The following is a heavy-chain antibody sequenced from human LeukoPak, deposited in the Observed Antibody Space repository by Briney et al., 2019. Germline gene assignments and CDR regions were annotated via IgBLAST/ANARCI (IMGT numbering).Heavy chain of an antibody. Sequence: GASVKVSCKASGGTFSSYAISWVRQAPGQGLEWMGGIIPIFGTANYAQKFQGRVTINADKSTSTAYMELSSLRSEDTAVYYCARGEGAKIAFAIWGQGTMVTVSS. D-gene: IGHD1-26*01. V-gene: IGHV1-69*06. CDR3: ARGEGAKIAFAI. CDR2: IIPIFGTA. CDR1: GGTFSSYA. J-gene: IGHJ3*02.